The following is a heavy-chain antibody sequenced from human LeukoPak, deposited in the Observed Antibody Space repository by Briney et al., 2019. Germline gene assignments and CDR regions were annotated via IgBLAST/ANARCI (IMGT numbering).Heavy chain of an antibody. D-gene: IGHD2-2*02. V-gene: IGHV1-69*01. Sequence: GASVTVSCKASGGTFSSYAISWVRQAPGQGLEWMGWISAYNGNTNYAQKFQGRVTITADESTSTAYMELSSLRSEDTAVYYCARRVRCSSTSCYTWFDPWGQGTLVTVSS. CDR1: GGTFSSYA. CDR3: ARRVRCSSTSCYTWFDP. CDR2: ISAYNGNT. J-gene: IGHJ5*02.